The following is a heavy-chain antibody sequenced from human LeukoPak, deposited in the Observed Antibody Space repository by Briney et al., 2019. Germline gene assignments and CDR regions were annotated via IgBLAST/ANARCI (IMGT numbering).Heavy chain of an antibody. J-gene: IGHJ4*02. Sequence: SETLSLTCTVSGGSISSYYWSWIRQPPGKGLEWIGYIYYSGSTYYNPSLKSRVTISVDTSKNQFSLKLSSVTAADTAVYYCACTPTYYDFWSGYYPYYFDYWGQGTLVTVSS. D-gene: IGHD3-3*01. CDR3: ACTPTYYDFWSGYYPYYFDY. CDR2: IYYSGST. CDR1: GGSISSYY. V-gene: IGHV4-59*04.